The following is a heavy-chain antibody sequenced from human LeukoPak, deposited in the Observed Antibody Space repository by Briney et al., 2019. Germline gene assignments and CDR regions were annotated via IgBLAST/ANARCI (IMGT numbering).Heavy chain of an antibody. CDR1: GYSISSGYY. CDR2: IYHSGST. D-gene: IGHD1-20*01. CDR3: ARERGDNWNVGP. V-gene: IGHV4-38-2*02. J-gene: IGHJ5*02. Sequence: PSETLSLTCSVSGYSISSGYYWGWIRQPPGKGLEWIGTIYHSGSTYYNPSLKSRVTISVDTSINQFSLKLTSVTAADTAVYYCARERGDNWNVGPWGQGTLVTVSS.